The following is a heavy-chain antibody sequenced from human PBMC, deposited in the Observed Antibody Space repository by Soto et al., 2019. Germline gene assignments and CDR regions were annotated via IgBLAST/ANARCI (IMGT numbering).Heavy chain of an antibody. J-gene: IGHJ5*02. CDR1: GFTFSNAW. CDR3: TTDPGGDILVFDP. V-gene: IGHV3-15*07. D-gene: IGHD3-9*01. CDR2: IKSKTDGGTT. Sequence: GGSLRLSCAASGFTFSNAWMNWVRQAPGKGLEWVGRIKSKTDGGTTDYAAPVKGRFTISRDDSKNTLYLQMNSLKTEDTAVYYCTTDPGGDILVFDPWGQGTLVTVSS.